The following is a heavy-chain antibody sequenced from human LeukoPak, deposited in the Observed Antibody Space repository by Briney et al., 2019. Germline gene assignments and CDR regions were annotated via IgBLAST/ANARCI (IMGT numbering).Heavy chain of an antibody. CDR1: GFTFSGYD. V-gene: IGHV3-23*01. CDR3: ARGHVIEWFIDY. Sequence: GGTLRLSCAASGFTFSGYDMSWVRQAPGKGLEWVSSISGSVSVSRISGSGDSTYSADSVEGRFIISRDNSKSTLYLQMNSLRTEDTAVYYCARGHVIEWFIDYWGQGTLVTVSS. CDR2: ISGSVSVSRISGSGDST. J-gene: IGHJ4*02. D-gene: IGHD3-3*01.